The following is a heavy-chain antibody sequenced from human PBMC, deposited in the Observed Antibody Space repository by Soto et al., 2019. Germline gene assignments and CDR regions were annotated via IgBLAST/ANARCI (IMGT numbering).Heavy chain of an antibody. D-gene: IGHD6-19*01. V-gene: IGHV4-34*01. Sequence: QVQLQQWGAGLLKPSETLSLTCAVYGGSFSGYYWSWIRQPPGKGLEWFGEINHSGSTNYNPSLNSQVTISVDPAQYQFSLRLSTVTAADTAVYYCARIRCGSGWYFLGFDYWGQGTLVTVSS. CDR2: INHSGST. CDR1: GGSFSGYY. CDR3: ARIRCGSGWYFLGFDY. J-gene: IGHJ4*02.